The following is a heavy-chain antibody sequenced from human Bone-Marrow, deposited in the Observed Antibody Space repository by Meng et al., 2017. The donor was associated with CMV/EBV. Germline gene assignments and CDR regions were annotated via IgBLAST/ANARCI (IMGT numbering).Heavy chain of an antibody. V-gene: IGHV1-18*01. J-gene: IGHJ5*02. CDR3: AREGGGNGANWFDP. CDR1: GYTFTSYD. Sequence: ASVKVSCKASGYTFTSYDISWVRQAPGHGLEWMGWISAYNGNANYAQKLQGRVTMTTDTSTSTAYMELRSLRSDDTAGFCCAREGGGNGANWFDPWGQGTRVTGSS. CDR2: ISAYNGNA. D-gene: IGHD4-23*01.